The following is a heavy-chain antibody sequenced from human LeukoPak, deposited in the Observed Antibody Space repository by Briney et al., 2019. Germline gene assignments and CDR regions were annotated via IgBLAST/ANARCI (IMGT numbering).Heavy chain of an antibody. J-gene: IGHJ5*02. Sequence: SETLSLTCTVSGDSINSLDLWSWVRQPPGKGLEWIGYIYYSGSTNYNPSLKSRVTISVDTSKNQFSLKLSSVTAADTAVYYCARDKGNYDGFDPWGQGTLVTVSS. V-gene: IGHV4-59*11. CDR1: GDSINSLDL. D-gene: IGHD1-7*01. CDR3: ARDKGNYDGFDP. CDR2: IYYSGST.